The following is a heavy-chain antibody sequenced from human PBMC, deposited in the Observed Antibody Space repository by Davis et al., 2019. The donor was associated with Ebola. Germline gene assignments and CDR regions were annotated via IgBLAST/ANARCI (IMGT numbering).Heavy chain of an antibody. D-gene: IGHD2-2*01. CDR1: GGSFSGYY. V-gene: IGHV4-34*01. J-gene: IGHJ6*02. CDR2: INHSGST. CDR3: ARVRYQVLSYHRGLYGMDV. Sequence: GSLRLSCAVYGGSFSGYYWGWIRQPPGKGLEWIGEINHSGSTNYSPSLKTRVTISVDTSKNQFSLKVNSVTAADTAVYYCARVRYQVLSYHRGLYGMDVWGQGTTVTVSS.